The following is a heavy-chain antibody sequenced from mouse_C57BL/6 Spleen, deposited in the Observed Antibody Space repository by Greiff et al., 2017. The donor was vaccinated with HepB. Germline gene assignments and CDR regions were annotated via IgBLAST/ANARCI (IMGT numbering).Heavy chain of an antibody. Sequence: QVQLQQSGAELARPGASVKLSCKASGYTFTSYGISWVKQRTGQGLEWIGEIYPRSGNTYYNEKFKGKATLTADKSSSPAYMELRSLTSEDSAVYFCAKYYGSSRVAYWGQGTLVTVSA. J-gene: IGHJ3*01. D-gene: IGHD1-1*01. CDR1: GYTFTSYG. CDR3: AKYYGSSRVAY. V-gene: IGHV1-81*01. CDR2: IYPRSGNT.